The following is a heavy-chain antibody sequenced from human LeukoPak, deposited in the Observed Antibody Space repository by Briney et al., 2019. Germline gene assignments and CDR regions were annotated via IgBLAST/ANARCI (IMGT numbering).Heavy chain of an antibody. Sequence: ASVKVSCKASGYTFTSYGISWVRQAPGQGLEWMGWISANDGNTDYPQKLQGRVTTTTDTSTSTAYMELRSLRSDDTAVYYCARDLSSWYSDYYYGMDVWGQGTTVTVSS. CDR1: GYTFTSYG. J-gene: IGHJ6*02. V-gene: IGHV1-18*01. CDR2: ISANDGNT. D-gene: IGHD6-13*01. CDR3: ARDLSSWYSDYYYGMDV.